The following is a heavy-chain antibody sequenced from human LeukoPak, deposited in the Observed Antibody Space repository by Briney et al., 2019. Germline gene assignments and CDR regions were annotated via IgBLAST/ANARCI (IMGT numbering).Heavy chain of an antibody. CDR1: GYTFTSCD. J-gene: IGHJ4*02. V-gene: IGHV1-8*03. D-gene: IGHD3-22*01. Sequence: GASVKVSCKASGYTFTSCDINWVRQATGQGLEWMGWMNPNSGNTGYAQKFQGRVTITRNTSISTAYMELSSLRSEDTAVYYCARVTSYYYDSSGYFWYRYWGQGTLVTVSS. CDR3: ARVTSYYYDSSGYFWYRY. CDR2: MNPNSGNT.